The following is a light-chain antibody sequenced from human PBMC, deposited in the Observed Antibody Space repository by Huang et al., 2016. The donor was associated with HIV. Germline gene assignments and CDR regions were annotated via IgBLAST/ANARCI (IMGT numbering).Light chain of an antibody. J-gene: IGKJ1*01. Sequence: AIQMTQSPSSLSASVGDTITIICRASQDIRNHLGWYQQTPGKAPNLLIYATSNLQSGVPSRFSGSGSGTDFTLTISSLQPEDFATYYCLQDYNYPWTFGQGTKVEV. V-gene: IGKV1-6*01. CDR1: QDIRNH. CDR2: ATS. CDR3: LQDYNYPWT.